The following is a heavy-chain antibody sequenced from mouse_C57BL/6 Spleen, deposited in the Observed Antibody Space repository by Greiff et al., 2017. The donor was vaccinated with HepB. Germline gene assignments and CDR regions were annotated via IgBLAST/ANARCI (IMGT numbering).Heavy chain of an antibody. CDR3: ARVDTTVVGPFAY. D-gene: IGHD1-1*01. CDR2: IDPSDSYT. V-gene: IGHV1-50*01. Sequence: VQLQQPGAELVKPGASVKLSCKASGYTFTSYWMQWVKQRPGQGLEWIGEIDPSDSYTNYNQKFKGKATLTVDTSSSTAYMQLSSLTSEDSAVYYCARVDTTVVGPFAYWGQGTLVTVSA. CDR1: GYTFTSYW. J-gene: IGHJ3*01.